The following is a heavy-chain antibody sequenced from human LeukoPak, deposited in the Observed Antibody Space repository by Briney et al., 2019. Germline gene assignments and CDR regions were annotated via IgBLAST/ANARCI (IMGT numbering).Heavy chain of an antibody. Sequence: AASVKVSCKASGGTFSSYAISWVRQATGQGLEWMGWMNPNSGNTGYAQKFQGRVTMTRNTSISTAYMELSSLRSEDTAVYYCAMGYYYYYGMDVWGQGTTVTVSS. CDR3: AMGYYYYYGMDV. CDR1: GGTFSSYA. V-gene: IGHV1-8*02. J-gene: IGHJ6*02. CDR2: MNPNSGNT.